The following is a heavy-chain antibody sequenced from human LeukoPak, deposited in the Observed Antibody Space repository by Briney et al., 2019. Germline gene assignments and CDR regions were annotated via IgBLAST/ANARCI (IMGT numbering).Heavy chain of an antibody. CDR2: INHSGST. Sequence: PSETLSLTCAVYGGSLSGYHWSWIRQPPGKGLEWIGEINHSGSTNYNPSLKSRVTISVDTSKNQFSLKLSSVTAADTAVYYCAIHIVVVPAAKKKTWFDPWGQGTLVTVSS. V-gene: IGHV4-34*01. CDR1: GGSLSGYH. J-gene: IGHJ5*02. D-gene: IGHD2-2*01. CDR3: AIHIVVVPAAKKKTWFDP.